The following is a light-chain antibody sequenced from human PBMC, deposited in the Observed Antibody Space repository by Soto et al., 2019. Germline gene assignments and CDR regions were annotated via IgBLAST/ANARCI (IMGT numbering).Light chain of an antibody. Sequence: VLLLYHANLSVSPGVSVTLSCRASLGISNNLAWYQQKPGQAPRLLIFGVSSRATGIPYRFSATGSGTDFTLTISRLQPEDFALYFCQQYGNSPLTFGGGTRVEIK. V-gene: IGKV3D-15*02. CDR2: GVS. J-gene: IGKJ4*01. CDR1: LGISNN. CDR3: QQYGNSPLT.